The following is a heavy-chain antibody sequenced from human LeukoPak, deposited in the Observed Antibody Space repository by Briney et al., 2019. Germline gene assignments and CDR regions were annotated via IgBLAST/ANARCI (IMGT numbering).Heavy chain of an antibody. V-gene: IGHV3-66*01. CDR3: ARFRRGWVRGVSDAFDI. Sequence: PGGSLRLSCAASGFTVSSNYMSWVRQAPGKGLEWVSVIYSGGSTYYADSVKGRFTISRDNSKNTLYLQMNSLRAEDTAVYYCARFRRGWVRGVSDAFDIWGQGTMVTVSS. CDR2: IYSGGST. J-gene: IGHJ3*02. D-gene: IGHD3-10*01. CDR1: GFTVSSNY.